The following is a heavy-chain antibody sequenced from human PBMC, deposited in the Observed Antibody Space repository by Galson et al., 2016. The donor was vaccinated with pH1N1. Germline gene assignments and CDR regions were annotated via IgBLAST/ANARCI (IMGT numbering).Heavy chain of an antibody. J-gene: IGHJ4*02. V-gene: IGHV3-30*18. CDR1: GFTFSRYG. CDR3: AKGIYYYYSSGYSLEY. CDR2: ISYDGSNK. D-gene: IGHD3-22*01. Sequence: SLRLSCAASGFTFSRYGMQWVRQAPGKGLEWVAVISYDGSNKYYADSVKGRFTISRDNSKNTLYLQMSSLRAEETAVYYCAKGIYYYYSSGYSLEYWGQGTLVTVSS.